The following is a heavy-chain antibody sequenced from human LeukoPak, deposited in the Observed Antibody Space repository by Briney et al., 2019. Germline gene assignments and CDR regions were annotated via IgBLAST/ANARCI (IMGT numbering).Heavy chain of an antibody. Sequence: SLRLSCAASGFIFSNYAIHWVRQTPGKGLECVAVISFDGSKKYYADFAKGRFTISRDDSKNTAYLQMNGLRVEDTAVFYCVKRGGGDHGLDVWGQGTTVTVSS. CDR2: ISFDGSKK. CDR3: VKRGGGDHGLDV. J-gene: IGHJ6*02. V-gene: IGHV3-30*18. D-gene: IGHD2-21*02. CDR1: GFIFSNYA.